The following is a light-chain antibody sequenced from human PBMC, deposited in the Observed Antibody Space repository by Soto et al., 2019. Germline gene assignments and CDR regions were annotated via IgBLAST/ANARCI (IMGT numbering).Light chain of an antibody. V-gene: IGKV3-11*01. CDR3: QQRSNWPPLT. J-gene: IGKJ4*01. CDR2: DAS. CDR1: QSVSSY. Sequence: EIVLTQSPATLSLSPGERATLSCRASQSVSSYLAWYQQKPGPAPRLLIYDASNRATGIPARFSGSGSGTDFTLNISSLEPEDFAVYYCQQRSNWPPLTFGGGTKVEIK.